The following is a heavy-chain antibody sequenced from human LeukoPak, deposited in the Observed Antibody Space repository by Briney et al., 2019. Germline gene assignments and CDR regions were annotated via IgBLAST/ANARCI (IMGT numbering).Heavy chain of an antibody. CDR1: GLTLDDYL. CDR2: ISWDGDIT. J-gene: IGHJ3*02. Sequence: PGGSQRLCCAASGLTLDDYLIHWVRQAPGKGLETVSLISWDGDITYYADCVKGRFTISRDNSKNSLYVQMNSLRTEDTALYYCAKARGLIGGAFDIWGQGRMVTVSS. D-gene: IGHD3-22*01. CDR3: AKARGLIGGAFDI. V-gene: IGHV3-43*01.